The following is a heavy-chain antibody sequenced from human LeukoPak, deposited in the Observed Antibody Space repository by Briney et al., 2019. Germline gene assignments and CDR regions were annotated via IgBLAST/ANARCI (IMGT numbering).Heavy chain of an antibody. Sequence: TGGSLRLSCAASGFTFSDYSMNWVRQAPGKGLEWVSSISSSSSYIYYADSVKGRFTISRDNAKNSLYLQMNSLRAEDTAVYYCARSIVVVPAAPPDYWGQGTLVTVSS. CDR3: ARSIVVVPAAPPDY. CDR2: ISSSSSYI. V-gene: IGHV3-21*01. J-gene: IGHJ4*02. D-gene: IGHD2-2*01. CDR1: GFTFSDYS.